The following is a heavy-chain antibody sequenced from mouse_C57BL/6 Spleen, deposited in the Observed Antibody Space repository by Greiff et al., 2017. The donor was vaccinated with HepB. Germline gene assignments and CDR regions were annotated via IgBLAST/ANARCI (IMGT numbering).Heavy chain of an antibody. CDR1: GYTFTSYW. V-gene: IGHV1-52*01. Sequence: QVHVKQPGAELVRPGSSVKLSCKASGYTFTSYWMHWVKQRPIQGLEWIGNIDPSDSETHYNQKFKDKATLTVDKSSSTAYMQLSSLTSEDSAVYYCFYGSSYGFAYGGQGTLVTVSA. CDR2: IDPSDSET. CDR3: FYGSSYGFAY. D-gene: IGHD1-1*01. J-gene: IGHJ3*01.